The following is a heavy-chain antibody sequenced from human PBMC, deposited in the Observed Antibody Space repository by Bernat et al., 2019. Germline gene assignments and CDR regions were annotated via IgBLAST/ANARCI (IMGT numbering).Heavy chain of an antibody. V-gene: IGHV1-58*01. CDR3: AAGYYYGSGSYYIPDY. Sequence: QMQLVQSGPEVKKPGTSVKVSCKASGFTFTSSAVQWVRQARGQRLEWIGWIVVGSGNTNYAQKFKERVTITRDMSTSTAYMELSSLRSEDTAVYYCAAGYYYGSGSYYIPDYWGQGTLVTVSS. J-gene: IGHJ4*02. D-gene: IGHD3-10*01. CDR1: GFTFTSSA. CDR2: IVVGSGNT.